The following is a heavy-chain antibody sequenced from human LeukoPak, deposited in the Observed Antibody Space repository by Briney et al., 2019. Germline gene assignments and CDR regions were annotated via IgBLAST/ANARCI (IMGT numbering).Heavy chain of an antibody. CDR3: ARDTYGMDV. V-gene: IGHV3-48*04. CDR2: ITSSSSTI. Sequence: PGGSLRLSCAASGFTFSDYAMNWVRRAPGKGLEWVSYITSSSSTIYYADSVKGRLTISRDNAKNSLYLQMNSLRAEDTAVYYCARDTYGMDVWGQGTTVTVSS. CDR1: GFTFSDYA. J-gene: IGHJ6*02.